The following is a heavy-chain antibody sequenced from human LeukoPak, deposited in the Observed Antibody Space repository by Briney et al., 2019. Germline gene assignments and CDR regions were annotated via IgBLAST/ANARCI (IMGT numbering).Heavy chain of an antibody. V-gene: IGHV3-7*03. CDR3: ARETRPRIWFGSTGY. CDR2: IKQEGSEK. J-gene: IGHJ4*02. D-gene: IGHD3-10*01. Sequence: PGGSLRLSCAASGFTFSSYWMSWVRQAPGKGLEWVANIKQEGSEKYYVDSVKGRFTISRDNAKNSLYLQMNSLRAEDTAVYYCARETRPRIWFGSTGYWGQGTLVTVSS. CDR1: GFTFSSYW.